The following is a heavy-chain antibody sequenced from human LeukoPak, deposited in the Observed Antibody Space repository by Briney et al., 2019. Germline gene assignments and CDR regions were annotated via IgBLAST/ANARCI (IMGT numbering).Heavy chain of an antibody. CDR1: GFTFSNYA. J-gene: IGHJ4*02. CDR2: IPAITDAK. V-gene: IGHV3-23*01. Sequence: PGGSLRLSCAASGFTFSNYAMDWVRQVPGKGLEWVAGIPAITDAKFYADSVKGRFTISRDNSKNTLYLQINSLRPEDTAIYYCAKPGYAGYSTSWYPIDYWGQGTLVTVSS. D-gene: IGHD6-13*01. CDR3: AKPGYAGYSTSWYPIDY.